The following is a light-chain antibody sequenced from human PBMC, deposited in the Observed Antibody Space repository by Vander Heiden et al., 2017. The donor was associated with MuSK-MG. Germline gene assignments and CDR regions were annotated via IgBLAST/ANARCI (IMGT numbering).Light chain of an antibody. V-gene: IGKV1-39*01. J-gene: IGKJ2*01. CDR1: QSISRH. CDR3: QQSYSNLYT. Sequence: DIQMTQSPSSLSASVGDRVTITCRASQSISRHLNWYQQIPGKAPNLLIYAASSLQSGVPSRFSGSGSGTDFTLTISSLQPEDFVTYYCQQSYSNLYTFGQGTKLEIK. CDR2: AAS.